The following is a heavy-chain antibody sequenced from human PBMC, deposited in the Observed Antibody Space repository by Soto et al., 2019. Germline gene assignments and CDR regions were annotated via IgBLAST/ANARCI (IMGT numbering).Heavy chain of an antibody. D-gene: IGHD2-2*01. V-gene: IGHV1-18*01. J-gene: IGHJ3*02. CDR2: ISAYNGNT. Sequence: ASVKVSCKASGYTFTSYGISWVRQAPGQGLEWMGWISAYNGNTNYAQKLQGRVTMTTDTSTSTAYMELRSLRSDDTAVYYCARDRLVVVPAAMGAAFDIWGQGTMVTVSS. CDR3: ARDRLVVVPAAMGAAFDI. CDR1: GYTFTSYG.